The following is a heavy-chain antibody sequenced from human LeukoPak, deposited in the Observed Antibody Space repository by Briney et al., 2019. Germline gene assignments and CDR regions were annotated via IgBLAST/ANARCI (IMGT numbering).Heavy chain of an antibody. Sequence: ASVKVSCKASGYTFTSYDINWVRQAPGQGLEWMGGFIPIFDTTNYAPNFQGRVTITTDESSNIAYMELSSLKSEDTGVYYCARSNGYDYHFDYWGQGTLVTVSS. V-gene: IGHV1-69*05. CDR3: ARSNGYDYHFDY. CDR1: GYTFTSYD. J-gene: IGHJ4*02. D-gene: IGHD5-12*01. CDR2: FIPIFDTT.